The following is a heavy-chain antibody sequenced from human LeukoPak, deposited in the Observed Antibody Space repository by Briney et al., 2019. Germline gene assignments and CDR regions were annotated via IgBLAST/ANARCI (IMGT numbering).Heavy chain of an antibody. J-gene: IGHJ6*04. CDR3: ASGGHLDV. Sequence: GGSLRLSCAASGFTFSSYWMSWVRQAPGKGLEWVANIKKQDGDEKNYVDSVKGRFTISRDNAKNSLYLQTSSLRAEDAAVYYCASGGHLDVWGTGTTVTVSS. D-gene: IGHD3-16*01. CDR2: IKKQDGDEK. CDR1: GFTFSSYW. V-gene: IGHV3-7*01.